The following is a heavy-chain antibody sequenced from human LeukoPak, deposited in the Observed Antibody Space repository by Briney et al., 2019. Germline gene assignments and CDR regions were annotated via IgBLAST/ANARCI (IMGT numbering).Heavy chain of an antibody. Sequence: SETLSLTCTVSGGSISSGSYYWSWIRQPAGKGLEWIGRIYTSGSTNSNPSLKSRVTISVDTSKNQFSLKLSSVTAADTALYYCARDLITGATWPVVSPGAFDYWGQGTLVTVSS. CDR2: IYTSGST. J-gene: IGHJ4*02. V-gene: IGHV4-61*02. CDR1: GGSISSGSYY. D-gene: IGHD1-26*01. CDR3: ARDLITGATWPVVSPGAFDY.